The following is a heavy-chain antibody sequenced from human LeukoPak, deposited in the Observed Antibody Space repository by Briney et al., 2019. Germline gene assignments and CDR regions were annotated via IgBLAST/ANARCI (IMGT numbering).Heavy chain of an antibody. CDR3: ATVPYCSSTSCYEYGMDV. J-gene: IGHJ6*02. CDR1: GYTLTELS. V-gene: IGHV1-24*01. Sequence: GASVKVSRKVSGYTLTELSMHWVRQAPGKGLEWMGGFDPEDGETIYAQKFQGRVTMTEDTSTDTAYMELSSLRSEDTAVYYCATVPYCSSTSCYEYGMDVWGQGTTVTVSS. D-gene: IGHD2-2*01. CDR2: FDPEDGET.